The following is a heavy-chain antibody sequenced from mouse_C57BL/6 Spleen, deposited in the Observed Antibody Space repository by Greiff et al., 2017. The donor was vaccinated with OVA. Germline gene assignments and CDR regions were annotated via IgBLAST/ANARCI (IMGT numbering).Heavy chain of an antibody. CDR1: GYTFTSYW. CDR3: ASRDDYDGAWFAD. Sequence: QVQLQQPGAELVKPGASVKLSCKASGYTFTSYWMQWVKQRPGQGLEWIGEIDPSDSYTNYNQKVKGKATLTVEKSSSTAYMQLRILTSETAAVYYGASRDDYDGAWFADWGKGTLVTVSA. CDR2: IDPSDSYT. D-gene: IGHD2-4*01. V-gene: IGHV1-50*01. J-gene: IGHJ3*01.